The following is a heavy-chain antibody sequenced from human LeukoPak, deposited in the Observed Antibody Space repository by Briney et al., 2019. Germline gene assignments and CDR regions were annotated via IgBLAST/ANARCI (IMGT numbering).Heavy chain of an antibody. V-gene: IGHV4-4*07. D-gene: IGHD3-22*01. CDR2: IYTSGTT. CDR3: ASIYYYDSASFDP. J-gene: IGHJ5*02. CDR1: GGSISSYY. Sequence: PSETLSLTCTVSGGSISSYYWSWIRQPAGKGLEWIGRIYTSGTTHYNPSLKSRVTMSVDTSKNQFSLKLSSVTAADTAVYYCASIYYYDSASFDPWGQGTLVTVSS.